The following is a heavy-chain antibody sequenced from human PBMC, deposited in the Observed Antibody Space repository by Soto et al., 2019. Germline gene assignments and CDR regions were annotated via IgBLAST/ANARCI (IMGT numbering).Heavy chain of an antibody. D-gene: IGHD6-13*01. V-gene: IGHV3-30*18. J-gene: IGHJ4*02. CDR2: ISNDGSDK. CDR1: GFTFKNYA. CDR3: AKVRIPPAKPLFLAS. Sequence: QVQLVESGGGVVQPGRSLSLSCVASGFTFKNYAFHWVRQAPGTGLEWVAVISNDGSDKYYEDSVKGRFTISRDSSKNTLHLRMDSLRAEDTAVYYCAKVRIPPAKPLFLASWGQGTLVTVSS.